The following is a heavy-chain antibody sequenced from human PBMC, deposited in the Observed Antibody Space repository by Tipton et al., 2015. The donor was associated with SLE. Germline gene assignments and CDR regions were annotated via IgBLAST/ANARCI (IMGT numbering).Heavy chain of an antibody. CDR2: IYYSGST. CDR3: ARGNWNYVHFAD. J-gene: IGHJ4*02. CDR1: GGSISSGGYY. Sequence: TLSLTCTVSGGSISSGGYYWSWIRQHPGKGLEWIGYIYYSGSTYYNPSLKSRVTISVDTSKNQFSLKLSSVTAADTAVYYCARGNWNYVHFADGGEGTVVTVPA. D-gene: IGHD1-7*01. V-gene: IGHV4-31*03.